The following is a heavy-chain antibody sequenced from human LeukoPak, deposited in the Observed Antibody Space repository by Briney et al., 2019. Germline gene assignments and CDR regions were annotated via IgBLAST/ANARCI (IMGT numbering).Heavy chain of an antibody. J-gene: IGHJ6*02. Sequence: SETLSLTCTVSGGSLSTYYWSWIRQPPEKGLEWIGYIYYSGSSNYNPSLKSRVTISIATSKNQFSLNLSSVTAADTAVYYCARVPLLGYYNYVMDVWGQGTTVTVSS. CDR1: GGSLSTYY. CDR2: IYYSGSS. V-gene: IGHV4-59*01. CDR3: ARVPLLGYYNYVMDV. D-gene: IGHD2/OR15-2a*01.